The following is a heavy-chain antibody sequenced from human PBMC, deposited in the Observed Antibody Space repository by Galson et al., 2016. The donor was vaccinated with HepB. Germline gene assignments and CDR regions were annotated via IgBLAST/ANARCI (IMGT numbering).Heavy chain of an antibody. Sequence: SVKVSCKASGNTFTGYYMHWVRQAPGQGLEWMGWINPKSGGTNYAQNFQGRVTMTRDTSISTAYMEVRRLRYADTAVYYCARGRAAAGWGPYFYWGQGTLVTVSS. CDR1: GNTFTGYY. CDR3: ARGRAAAGWGPYFY. V-gene: IGHV1-2*02. J-gene: IGHJ4*02. D-gene: IGHD6-13*01. CDR2: INPKSGGT.